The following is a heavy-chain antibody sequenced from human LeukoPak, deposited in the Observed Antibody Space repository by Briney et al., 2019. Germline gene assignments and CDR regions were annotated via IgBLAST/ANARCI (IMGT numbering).Heavy chain of an antibody. J-gene: IGHJ4*02. CDR1: GFTFSSYE. Sequence: GGSLRLSCAASGFTFSSYEMNWVRQAPGKGLEWGSSISSSSSYIYYADSVKGRFTISRDNAKNSLYLQMNSLRAEDTAVYYCARDRDYGDASFDYWGQGTLVTVSS. CDR3: ARDRDYGDASFDY. CDR2: ISSSSSYI. D-gene: IGHD4-17*01. V-gene: IGHV3-21*01.